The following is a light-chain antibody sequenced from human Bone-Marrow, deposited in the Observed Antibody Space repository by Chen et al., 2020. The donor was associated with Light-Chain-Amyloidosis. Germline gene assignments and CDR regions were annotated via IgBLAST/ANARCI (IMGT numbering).Light chain of an antibody. CDR3: QVWDRSSDRPV. CDR2: DDS. CDR1: NIGSTR. Sequence: SYVLTQPSSVSVAPGHTAPIACGGNNIGSTRVHWYQQTPGQAPLLVVYDDSDRPSGIPERLSGSNSGNTATLTISRVEAGDEADYYCQVWDRSSDRPVFGGGTKLTVL. V-gene: IGLV3-21*02. J-gene: IGLJ3*02.